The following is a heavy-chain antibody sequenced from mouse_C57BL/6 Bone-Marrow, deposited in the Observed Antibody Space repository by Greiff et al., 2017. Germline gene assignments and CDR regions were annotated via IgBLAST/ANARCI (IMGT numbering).Heavy chain of an antibody. V-gene: IGHV1-81*01. CDR2: IYPRSGNT. D-gene: IGHD2-2*01. CDR3: ARWFLDV. Sequence: VKVVESGAELARPGASVKLSCKASGYTFTSYGISWVKQRTGQGLEWIGEIYPRSGNTYYNEKFKGKATLTADKSSSTAYMELRSLTSEDSAVYFCARWFLDVWGTGTAVTVSS. CDR1: GYTFTSYG. J-gene: IGHJ1*03.